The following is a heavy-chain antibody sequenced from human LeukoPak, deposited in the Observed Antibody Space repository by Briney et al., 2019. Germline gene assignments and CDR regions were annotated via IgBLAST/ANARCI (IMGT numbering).Heavy chain of an antibody. CDR1: GFTVSSNY. CDR3: ARGDYDILTGYSH. V-gene: IGHV3-66*01. D-gene: IGHD3-9*01. CDR2: IYSGGST. Sequence: GGSLRLSCAASGFTVSSNYMSWVRQAPGKGLEWVSVIYSGGSTYYADSVKGRFTISRDNSKNTLYLQMNSLRAEDTAVYYCARGDYDILTGYSHWGQGTLVTVSS. J-gene: IGHJ4*02.